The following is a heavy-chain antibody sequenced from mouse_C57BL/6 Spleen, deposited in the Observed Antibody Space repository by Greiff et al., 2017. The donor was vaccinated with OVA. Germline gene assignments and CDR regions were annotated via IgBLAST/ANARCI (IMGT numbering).Heavy chain of an antibody. J-gene: IGHJ4*01. CDR1: GFNFQDDF. CDR2: IDPENGDT. CDR3: THGSSYAMDY. D-gene: IGHD1-1*01. Sequence: VQLQQSGAELVRPGASVKLSCTASGFNFQDDFLPWVKQRPEPGLEWIGWIDPENGDTEYASKFQGKATITADTSSNTAYLQLSSLTSEDTAVYYCTHGSSYAMDYWGQGTSVTVSS. V-gene: IGHV14-4*01.